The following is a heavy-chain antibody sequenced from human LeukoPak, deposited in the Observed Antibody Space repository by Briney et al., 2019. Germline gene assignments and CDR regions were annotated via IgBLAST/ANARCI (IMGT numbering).Heavy chain of an antibody. V-gene: IGHV3-48*03. Sequence: PGGSPRLSCAASGFTFSSFEMNWVRQAPGKGLEWVSYISSSGHTIYYADSVKGRFTISRDNAKNSLYLQMNSLRGEDTAVYYCARGYDSSGSIFDYWGQGILVTVSS. J-gene: IGHJ4*02. CDR3: ARGYDSSGSIFDY. D-gene: IGHD3-22*01. CDR1: GFTFSSFE. CDR2: ISSSGHTI.